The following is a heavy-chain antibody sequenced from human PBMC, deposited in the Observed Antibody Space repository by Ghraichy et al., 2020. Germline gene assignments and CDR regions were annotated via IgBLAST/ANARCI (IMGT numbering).Heavy chain of an antibody. Sequence: SETLSLTCAVYGGSFSGYYWSWIRQPPGKGLEWIGEINHSGSTNYNPSLKSRVTISVDTSKNQFSLKLSSVTAADTAVYYCARGKKMATTYWYFDLWGRGTLVTVSS. CDR1: GGSFSGYY. J-gene: IGHJ2*01. V-gene: IGHV4-34*01. CDR2: INHSGST. CDR3: ARGKKMATTYWYFDL. D-gene: IGHD5-24*01.